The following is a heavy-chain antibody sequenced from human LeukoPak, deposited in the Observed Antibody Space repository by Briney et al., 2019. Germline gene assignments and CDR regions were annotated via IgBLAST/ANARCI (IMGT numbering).Heavy chain of an antibody. D-gene: IGHD2-2*01. Sequence: PGGSLRLSCAAPGLPFSRHAIHWVHQAPGKGLEYVSAISSNGGSTYYANSVKGRFTISRDNSRDNSKNTLYLQMGSLRAEDMAVYYCARGPVPDATHYFDYWGQGTLISVSS. J-gene: IGHJ4*02. CDR1: GLPFSRHA. CDR2: ISSNGGST. V-gene: IGHV3-64*01. CDR3: ARGPVPDATHYFDY.